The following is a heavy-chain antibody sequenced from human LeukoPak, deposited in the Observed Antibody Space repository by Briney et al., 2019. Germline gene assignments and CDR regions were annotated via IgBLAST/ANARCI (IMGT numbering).Heavy chain of an antibody. V-gene: IGHV4-61*02. CDR3: ARGFGYSKLYFDY. Sequence: PSQTLSLTCTVSGGSISSGSYYWSWIRQPAGKGLEWIGRIYTSGSTNYNPSLKSRVTISADTSKNQFSLKLSSVTAADTAVYYCARGFGYSKLYFDYWGQGTLVTVSS. J-gene: IGHJ4*02. CDR2: IYTSGST. CDR1: GGSISSGSYY. D-gene: IGHD3-22*01.